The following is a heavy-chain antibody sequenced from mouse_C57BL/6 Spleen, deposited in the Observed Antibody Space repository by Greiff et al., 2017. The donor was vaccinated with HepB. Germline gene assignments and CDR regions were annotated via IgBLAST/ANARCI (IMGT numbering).Heavy chain of an antibody. Sequence: EVQLQQSGPELVKPGASVKIPCKASGYTFTDYNMDWVKQSHGKSLEWIGDINPNNGGTIYHQKFKGKATLTVDKSSSTAYMERRSLTSEDTAVYYCARSEPSSSSWLAYWGQGTLVTVSA. J-gene: IGHJ3*01. V-gene: IGHV1-18*01. CDR1: GYTFTDYN. CDR2: INPNNGGT. CDR3: ARSEPSSSSWLAY. D-gene: IGHD1-1*01.